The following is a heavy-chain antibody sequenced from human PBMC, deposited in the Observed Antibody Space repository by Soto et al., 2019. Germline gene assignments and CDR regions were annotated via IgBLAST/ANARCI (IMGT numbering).Heavy chain of an antibody. V-gene: IGHV3-64*01. CDR3: ARGFGWFDP. Sequence: GSLRLSCAASGVTVSSNYMTWVRQAPGKGLEYVSAISSNGGSTYYANSVKGRFTISRDNSKNTLYLQMGSLRAEDMAVYYCARGFGWFDPWGQGTLVTVSS. CDR1: GVTVSSNY. J-gene: IGHJ5*02. CDR2: ISSNGGST. D-gene: IGHD3-10*01.